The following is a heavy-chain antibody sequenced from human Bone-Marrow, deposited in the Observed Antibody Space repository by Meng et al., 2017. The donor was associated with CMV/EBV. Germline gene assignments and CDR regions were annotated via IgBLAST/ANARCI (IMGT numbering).Heavy chain of an antibody. J-gene: IGHJ4*02. Sequence: GESLKISCAASGFTFSSYSMNWVRQAPGKGLEWVSSISSSSSYIYYADSVKGRFTISRDNAKNSLYRQMNSLRAEDTAVYYCASLWTFAYDCGQGTRVAAAS. CDR3: ASLWTFAYD. D-gene: IGHD3/OR15-3a*01. V-gene: IGHV3-21*01. CDR2: ISSSSSYI. CDR1: GFTFSSYS.